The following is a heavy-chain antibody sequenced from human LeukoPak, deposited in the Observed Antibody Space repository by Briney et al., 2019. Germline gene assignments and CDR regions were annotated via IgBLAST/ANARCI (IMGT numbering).Heavy chain of an antibody. V-gene: IGHV4-4*07. J-gene: IGHJ4*02. CDR3: ARTSPRAATFDY. D-gene: IGHD2-15*01. CDR1: GGSISSYY. Sequence: PSETLSLTCAVSGGSISSYYWSWIRQPAGKGLEWIGRIYTIGTTNYNPSLKSRVTMSVDTSKNQFSLNLNSVTAADTAVYYCARTSPRAATFDYWGQGTLVTVSS. CDR2: IYTIGTT.